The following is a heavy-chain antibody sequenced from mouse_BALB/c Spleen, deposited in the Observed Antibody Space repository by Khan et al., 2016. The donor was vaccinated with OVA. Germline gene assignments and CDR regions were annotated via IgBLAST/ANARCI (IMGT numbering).Heavy chain of an antibody. CDR3: TGGGAAYYRTDGVTMKY. V-gene: IGHV9-4*02. CDR1: GYTFTTAG. D-gene: IGHD2-12*01. J-gene: IGHJ4*01. CDR2: INTHSGVP. Sequence: QIQLVQSGPELKKPGETVSISCKASGYTFTTAGIQWVQKMLGEGLKWIGWINTHSGVPKYAEDFKGRFAFSLEISVNTAYLQITTLKNEDTATXFCTGGGAAYYRTDGVTMKYWGQGTSVTVSS.